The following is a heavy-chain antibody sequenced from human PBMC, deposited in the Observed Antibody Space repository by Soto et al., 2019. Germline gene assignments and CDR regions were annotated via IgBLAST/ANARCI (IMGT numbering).Heavy chain of an antibody. D-gene: IGHD3-22*01. Sequence: QVQLVQSGAEVKKPGSSVKVSCKASGGTFSSYAISWVRQAPGQGLEWMGEIIPIFGTANYAQKFQGRVTITADEPTSPAYMERGSLRSEDTAVYYCARDRGPSSGYYPYWFDPWGQGTLVTVSS. V-gene: IGHV1-69*12. CDR1: GGTFSSYA. CDR3: ARDRGPSSGYYPYWFDP. CDR2: IIPIFGTA. J-gene: IGHJ5*02.